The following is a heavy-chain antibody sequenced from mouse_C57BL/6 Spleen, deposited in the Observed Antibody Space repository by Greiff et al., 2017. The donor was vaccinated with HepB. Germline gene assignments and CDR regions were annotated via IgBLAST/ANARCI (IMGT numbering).Heavy chain of an antibody. J-gene: IGHJ1*03. CDR3: AREGLRHWYFDV. CDR2: ISYDGSN. CDR1: GYSITSGYY. Sequence: EVKLMESGPGLVKPSQSLSLTCSVTGYSITSGYYWNWIRQFPGNKLEWMGYISYDGSNNYNPSLKNRISITRDTSKNQFFLKLNSVTTEDTATYYCAREGLRHWYFDVWGTGTTVTVSS. V-gene: IGHV3-6*01. D-gene: IGHD2-4*01.